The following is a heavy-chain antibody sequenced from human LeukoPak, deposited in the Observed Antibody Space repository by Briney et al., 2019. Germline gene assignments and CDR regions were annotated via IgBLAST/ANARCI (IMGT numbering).Heavy chain of an antibody. Sequence: ASVKVSCKASGYTFTSYDINWVRQATGQGLEWMGWMNPNSGNTGYAQKFQGRVTMTRNTSISTAYMELSSLRSEDTAVYYCARVPKPIFGDQPTDAFDIWGQGTMVTVSS. CDR3: ARVPKPIFGDQPTDAFDI. J-gene: IGHJ3*02. CDR2: MNPNSGNT. D-gene: IGHD3-10*01. CDR1: GYTFTSYD. V-gene: IGHV1-8*01.